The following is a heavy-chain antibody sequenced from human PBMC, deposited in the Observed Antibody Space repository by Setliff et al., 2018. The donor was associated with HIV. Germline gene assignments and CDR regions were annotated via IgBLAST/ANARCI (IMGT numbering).Heavy chain of an antibody. CDR3: GRFQAWQLVRGYCYYLDV. V-gene: IGHV4-59*01. Sequence: PSETLSLTCTVSGGSITGYYWSWIRQPPGKGLEWIGWIYYSGSTKYNPSLTSRVTISVDTSKNQFSLELSSVTAADTAVYYCGRFQAWQLVRGYCYYLDVWGRGATVTVSS. CDR1: GGSITGYY. J-gene: IGHJ6*03. CDR2: IYYSGST. D-gene: IGHD6-6*01.